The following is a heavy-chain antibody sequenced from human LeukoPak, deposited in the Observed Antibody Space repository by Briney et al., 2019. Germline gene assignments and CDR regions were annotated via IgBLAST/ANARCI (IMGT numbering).Heavy chain of an antibody. D-gene: IGHD3-22*01. CDR2: ISYDGSNK. V-gene: IGHV3-30-3*01. J-gene: IGHJ4*02. CDR1: GFTFSSYA. CDR3: ARARPYYYDSSGYYDYFDY. Sequence: PGRSLRLSCAASGFTFSSYAMHWVRQAPGKGLEWVAVISYDGSNKYYADSVKGRFTISRDNSKNTLYLQMNSLRAEDTAVYYCARARPYYYDSSGYYDYFDYWGQGTLVTVSS.